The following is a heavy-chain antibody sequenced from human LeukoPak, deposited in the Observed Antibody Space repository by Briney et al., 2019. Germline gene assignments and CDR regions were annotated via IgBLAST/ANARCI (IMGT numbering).Heavy chain of an antibody. CDR1: GGSISSSY. J-gene: IGHJ6*02. CDR2: VYSSGST. Sequence: SETLSLTCTVSGGSISSSYWSWIRQPAGKGLEWIGRVYSSGSTNYNPSLKSRVTMSVDTSKNHSSLKLSSVTAADTAVYYCAAYNPLYYGMDVWGQGTTVTVSS. D-gene: IGHD5-24*01. V-gene: IGHV4-4*07. CDR3: AAYNPLYYGMDV.